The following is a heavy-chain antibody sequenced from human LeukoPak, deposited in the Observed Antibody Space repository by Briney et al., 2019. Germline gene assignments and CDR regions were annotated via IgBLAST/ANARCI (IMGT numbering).Heavy chain of an antibody. CDR1: GFTFSSYA. CDR3: AKDLNIYYDSSGYYN. CDR2: ISGSGGST. Sequence: GGSLRLSCAASGFTFSSYAMSWVRQAPGKGLEWVSAISGSGGSTYYADSVKGRFTISRDNSKNSLYLQMNSLRAEDTAVYYCAKDLNIYYDSSGYYNWGQGTLVTVSS. J-gene: IGHJ4*02. V-gene: IGHV3-23*01. D-gene: IGHD3-22*01.